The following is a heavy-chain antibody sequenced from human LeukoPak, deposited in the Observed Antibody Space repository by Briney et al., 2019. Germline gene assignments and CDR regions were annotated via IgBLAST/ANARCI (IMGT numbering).Heavy chain of an antibody. V-gene: IGHV3-53*01. Sequence: GGSLRLSCVASGFPVGSNYMSWVRQAPGKGLEWVSLIYSGGAIRYADSVKGRFTISRDSSKNTLFLQMNDLTVEGTARYYCARRPGNWGQGILVTVSS. CDR3: ARRPGN. CDR1: GFPVGSNY. CDR2: IYSGGAI. D-gene: IGHD1-14*01. J-gene: IGHJ4*02.